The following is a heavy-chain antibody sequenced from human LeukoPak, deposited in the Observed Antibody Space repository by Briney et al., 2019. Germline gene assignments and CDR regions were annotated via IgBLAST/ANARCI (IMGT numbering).Heavy chain of an antibody. D-gene: IGHD2-15*01. Sequence: PSETLSLTCTVSGYSISSGYYWGWIRQPPGKGLEWIGSIYHSGSTYYNPSLKSRVTISVDTSKNQFSLKLSSVTAADTAVYYCASGQRDCSGGSCYWGWFDPWGQGTLVTVSS. V-gene: IGHV4-38-2*02. CDR2: IYHSGST. CDR1: GYSISSGYY. J-gene: IGHJ5*02. CDR3: ASGQRDCSGGSCYWGWFDP.